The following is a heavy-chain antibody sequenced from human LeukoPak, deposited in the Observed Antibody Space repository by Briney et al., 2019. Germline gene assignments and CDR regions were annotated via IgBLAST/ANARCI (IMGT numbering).Heavy chain of an antibody. J-gene: IGHJ4*02. D-gene: IGHD5-18*01. CDR2: IYYSGST. CDR1: GGSISSYY. CDR3: ARESGYSYGYSY. Sequence: SETLSLTCTVSGGSISSYYWSWIRQPPGKGLEWIGYIYYSGSTNYNPSLKSRVTISVDTSKNQFSLKLSSVTAADTAVYYCARESGYSYGYSYWGQGTLVTVSS. V-gene: IGHV4-59*12.